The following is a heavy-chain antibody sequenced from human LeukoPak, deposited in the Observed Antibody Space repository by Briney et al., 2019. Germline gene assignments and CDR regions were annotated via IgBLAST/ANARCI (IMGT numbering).Heavy chain of an antibody. CDR2: IYHSGST. V-gene: IGHV4-38-2*02. CDR3: ARDYYDSSGYGSN. D-gene: IGHD3-22*01. J-gene: IGHJ4*02. Sequence: SETLSLTCTVSGYSIDSVYYWGWIRQPPGKGLEWIGSIYHSGSTYYNPSLKSRVTMSVDTSKNQFSLKLSSVTAADTAVYYCARDYYDSSGYGSNWGQGTLVTVSS. CDR1: GYSIDSVYY.